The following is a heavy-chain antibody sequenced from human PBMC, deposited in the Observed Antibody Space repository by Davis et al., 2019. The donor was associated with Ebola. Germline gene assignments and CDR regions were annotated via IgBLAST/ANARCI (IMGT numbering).Heavy chain of an antibody. J-gene: IGHJ4*02. CDR1: GYTFTDYN. D-gene: IGHD3-16*01. CDR2: VILKSGAT. CDR3: ARLRRGGYFDY. V-gene: IGHV1-2*06. Sequence: ASVKVSCKASGYTFTDYNIHWMRQAPGQGLEWLGRVILKSGATNYAQKFQGRVTMTRDTSISTVYMELSSLRYDDTADYYCARLRRGGYFDYWGQGALVTVSS.